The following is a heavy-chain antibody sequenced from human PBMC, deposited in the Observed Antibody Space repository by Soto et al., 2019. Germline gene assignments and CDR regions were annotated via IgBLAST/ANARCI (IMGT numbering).Heavy chain of an antibody. CDR3: ARDLSGPGNSAYCYYNMDV. CDR1: GFIFSNSW. D-gene: IGHD3-9*01. CDR2: INSDGSST. V-gene: IGHV3-74*01. J-gene: IGHJ6*03. Sequence: EVQLVESGGGLVQPGGSLRLSCAASGFIFSNSWMHWVRQAPGKGLVWVSRINSDGSSTDYADSVKGRFTISRDNAKNTLYLQMISLRAEDTALYDCARDLSGPGNSAYCYYNMDVWGKGTRVTVSS.